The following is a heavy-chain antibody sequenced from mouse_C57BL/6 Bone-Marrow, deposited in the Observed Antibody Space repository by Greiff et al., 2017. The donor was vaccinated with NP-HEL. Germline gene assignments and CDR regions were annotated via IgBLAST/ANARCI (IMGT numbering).Heavy chain of an antibody. CDR3: ARYYYGSGYFDY. CDR2: IDPNSGGT. J-gene: IGHJ2*01. Sequence: VQLQQPGAELVKPGASVKLSCKASGYTFTNYWMHWVKQRPGRGLEWIGRIDPNSGGTKYNEKFTSKATLTVDKPSSTAYMRLSSLTSEDSAVYYGARYYYGSGYFDYWGQGTTLTVSS. V-gene: IGHV1-72*01. D-gene: IGHD1-1*01. CDR1: GYTFTNYW.